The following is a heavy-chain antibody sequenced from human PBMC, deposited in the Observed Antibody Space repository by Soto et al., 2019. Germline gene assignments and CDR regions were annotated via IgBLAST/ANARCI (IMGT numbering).Heavy chain of an antibody. CDR2: ISGSGGST. CDR3: AKNIGGLLYFGMDV. D-gene: IGHD5-12*01. CDR1: GFTFRSYA. V-gene: IGHV3-23*01. J-gene: IGHJ6*02. Sequence: GGSLRLSCAASGFTFRSYAMSWVRQAPGKGLEWVSAISGSGGSTYYADSVKGRFTISRDNSKNTLYLQMNSLRAEDTAVYYCAKNIGGLLYFGMDVWGQGTTVTVSS.